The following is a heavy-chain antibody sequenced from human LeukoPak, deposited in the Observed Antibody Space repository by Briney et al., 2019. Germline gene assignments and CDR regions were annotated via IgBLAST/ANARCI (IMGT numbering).Heavy chain of an antibody. CDR1: GFTFSSYG. CDR2: ISYDGSNK. D-gene: IGHD1-26*01. Sequence: PGGSLRLSCAASGFTFSSYGMHWVRQAPGKGLEWVAVISYDGSNKYYADSVKGRFTISRDNSKNTLYLQMNSLRAEDTAVYYCAKDRLKVGATTMWYWGQGTLVTVSS. CDR3: AKDRLKVGATTMWY. J-gene: IGHJ4*02. V-gene: IGHV3-30*18.